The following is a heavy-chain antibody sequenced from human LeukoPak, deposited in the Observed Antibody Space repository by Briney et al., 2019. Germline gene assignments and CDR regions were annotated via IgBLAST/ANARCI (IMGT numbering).Heavy chain of an antibody. D-gene: IGHD1-26*01. V-gene: IGHV5-51*01. J-gene: IGHJ3*02. CDR2: IYPGDSDT. Sequence: GASLQISCKVSGYSFPNYWIGWVRQMPGKGLEWMNIIYPGDSDTRYSPSFQGQVTISADKSNNTAYLQWSSLKASDTAMYYCARLTGSYYSAFDIWGQGTMATVSS. CDR1: GYSFPNYW. CDR3: ARLTGSYYSAFDI.